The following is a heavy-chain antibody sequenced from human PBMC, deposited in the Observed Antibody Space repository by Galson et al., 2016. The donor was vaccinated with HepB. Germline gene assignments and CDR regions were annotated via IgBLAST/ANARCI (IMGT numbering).Heavy chain of an antibody. J-gene: IGHJ6*03. CDR3: ARDLEWLSRYYYMDV. CDR2: IWYDANKK. V-gene: IGHV3-33*01. CDR1: GFTFSSYG. Sequence: SLRLSCAASGFTFSSYGMHWVRQAPGKGLEWVAVIWYDANKKYYADSVKGRFTISRDNSKNMLYPEMNSLRAEDTAVYCCARDLEWLSRYYYMDVWGKGTTVTVSS. D-gene: IGHD3-3*01.